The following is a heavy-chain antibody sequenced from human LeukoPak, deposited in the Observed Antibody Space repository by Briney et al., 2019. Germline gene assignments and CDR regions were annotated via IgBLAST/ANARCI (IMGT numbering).Heavy chain of an antibody. CDR1: GFTFPHYA. V-gene: IGHV3-23*01. J-gene: IGHJ4*02. CDR2: ISGSGGST. CDR3: AKDRRADDYGGNPHY. Sequence: PGGSLRLSCAASGFTFPHYAMSWVRQAPGKGLEWVSAISGSGGSTYYADSVKGRFTISRDNSKNTLYLQMNSLRAEDTAVYYCAKDRRADDYGGNPHYWGQGTLVTVSS. D-gene: IGHD4-23*01.